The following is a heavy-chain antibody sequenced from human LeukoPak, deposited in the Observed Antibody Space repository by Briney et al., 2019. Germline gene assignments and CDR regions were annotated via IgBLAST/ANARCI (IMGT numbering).Heavy chain of an antibody. D-gene: IGHD3-22*01. Sequence: SETLSLTCIVSGDSISSSNYYWGWIRQPPGKGLEWIGSLYYSGSTYYNPSLKSRVTISVDTSKNQFSLKLSSVTAADTAVYYCARAYYYDSSGYYQSAFDIWGQGTMVTVSS. J-gene: IGHJ3*02. V-gene: IGHV4-39*07. CDR2: LYYSGST. CDR1: GDSISSSNYY. CDR3: ARAYYYDSSGYYQSAFDI.